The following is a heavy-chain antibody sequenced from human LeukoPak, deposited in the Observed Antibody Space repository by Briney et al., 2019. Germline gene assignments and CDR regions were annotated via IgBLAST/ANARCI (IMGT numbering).Heavy chain of an antibody. J-gene: IGHJ4*02. CDR1: GFTFSRYP. Sequence: PGGSLRLFCSASGFTFSRYPMHWVRQAPGKGLEYVSDISGNGGRTYYAASVKSRFTISRDNAKNTLYLQMSSLRTEDTAIYYCVKARYDCWSCLDYWGQGTLVTVSS. CDR3: VKARYDCWSCLDY. CDR2: ISGNGGRT. V-gene: IGHV3-64D*06. D-gene: IGHD3-3*01.